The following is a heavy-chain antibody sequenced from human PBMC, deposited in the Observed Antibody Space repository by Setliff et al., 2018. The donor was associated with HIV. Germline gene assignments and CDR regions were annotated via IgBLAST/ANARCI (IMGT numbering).Heavy chain of an antibody. J-gene: IGHJ4*02. V-gene: IGHV4-4*09. CDR3: ARGPYDFWSGYYMAV. D-gene: IGHD3-3*01. Sequence: PSETLSLTCTVSGGSFSDYYRSWIRQPPGKGLEWIGYIYTSGSTNYNPSLKSRVTMSVDTSKNQFSLKLSSVTAADTAVYYCARGPYDFWSGYYMAVWGQGTLVTVSS. CDR2: IYTSGST. CDR1: GGSFSDYY.